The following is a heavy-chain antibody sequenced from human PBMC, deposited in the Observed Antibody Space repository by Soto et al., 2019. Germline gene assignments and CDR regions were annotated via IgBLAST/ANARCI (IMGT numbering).Heavy chain of an antibody. J-gene: IGHJ6*02. CDR1: GFTFGDYA. Sequence: PGGSLRLSCTASGFTFGDYAMSWFRQAPGKGLEWVGFIRSKAYGGTTEYAASVKGRFTISRDDSKSIAYLQMNSLKTEDTAVYYCTRAPRASNYVGSTTNYYGMDVWGQGTTVTVSS. CDR2: IRSKAYGGTT. D-gene: IGHD4-4*01. V-gene: IGHV3-49*03. CDR3: TRAPRASNYVGSTTNYYGMDV.